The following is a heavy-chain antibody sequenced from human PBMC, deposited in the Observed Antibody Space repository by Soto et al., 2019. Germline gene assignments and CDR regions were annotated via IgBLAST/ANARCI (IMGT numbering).Heavy chain of an antibody. CDR2: IYHSGST. CDR3: ARGDGSGSYYNGRIAFDI. CDR1: GGSISSGGYS. J-gene: IGHJ3*02. Sequence: SETLSLTCAVSGGSISSGGYSWSWIRQPPGKGLEWIGYIYHSGSTYYNPSLKSRVTISVDRSKNQFSLKLSAVTAADTAVYYCARGDGSGSYYNGRIAFDIWGQGTMVTVSS. D-gene: IGHD3-10*01. V-gene: IGHV4-30-2*01.